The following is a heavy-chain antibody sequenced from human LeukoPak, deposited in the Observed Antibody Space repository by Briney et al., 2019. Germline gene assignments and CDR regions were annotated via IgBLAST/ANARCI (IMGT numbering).Heavy chain of an antibody. CDR2: IYPGDSDT. CDR1: GYSFSNYW. CDR3: ARHRLSSGYYWPAFDI. Sequence: GESLKISCKGSGYSFSNYWIGWVRQMSGKGLEWMGIIYPGDSDTRYSPSFQGQVTISVDKSISTAYLQWSSLKASDTALYYCARHRLSSGYYWPAFDIWGQGTMVTVSS. J-gene: IGHJ3*02. D-gene: IGHD3-22*01. V-gene: IGHV5-51*01.